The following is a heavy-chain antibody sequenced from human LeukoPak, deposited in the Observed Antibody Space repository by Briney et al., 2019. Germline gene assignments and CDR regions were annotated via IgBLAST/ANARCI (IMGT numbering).Heavy chain of an antibody. D-gene: IGHD1-1*01. J-gene: IGHJ4*02. CDR3: TRCTPGSGTGCFDL. V-gene: IGHV3-73*01. Sequence: QTGGSLRLSCAVSGFPFSGSAMHWVRQASGKGLEWVGRIRGKADNYATAYVASVKGRFTISRDDSRKTAFLHMNSLKNEDTAIYYCTRCTPGSGTGCFDLWGQGTLVIVSS. CDR2: IRGKADNYAT. CDR1: GFPFSGSA.